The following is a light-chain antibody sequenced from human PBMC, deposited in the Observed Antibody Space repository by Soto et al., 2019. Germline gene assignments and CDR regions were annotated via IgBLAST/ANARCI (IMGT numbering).Light chain of an antibody. CDR2: EVS. V-gene: IGLV2-14*01. CDR1: SSDVGGYNY. Sequence: QSALTQPASVSGSPGQSITISCTGTSSDVGGYNYVSWYQQHPGKSPKLMIYEVSNRPSGVSNRFSGSKSGNTASLTVSGLQAEDEADYYCNSYADSNKFVFGSGTKVTVL. J-gene: IGLJ1*01. CDR3: NSYADSNKFV.